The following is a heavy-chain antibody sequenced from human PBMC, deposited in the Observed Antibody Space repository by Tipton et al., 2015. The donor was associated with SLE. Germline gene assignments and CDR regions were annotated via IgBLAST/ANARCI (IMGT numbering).Heavy chain of an antibody. CDR3: ARGGASSKWLDP. Sequence: LRLSCTTSGFNFGDYAFSWIRQPPGKGLEWIGYIHYTGSTHYNPSLESRVTMSVDTSKNQFSLRLTSVNAADTAIYYCARGGASSKWLDPWGQGTLVTVSS. CDR2: IHYTGST. CDR1: GFNFGDYA. D-gene: IGHD6-6*01. V-gene: IGHV4-59*01. J-gene: IGHJ5*02.